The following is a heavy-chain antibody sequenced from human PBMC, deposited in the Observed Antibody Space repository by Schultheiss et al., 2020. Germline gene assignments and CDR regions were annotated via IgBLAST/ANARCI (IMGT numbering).Heavy chain of an antibody. J-gene: IGHJ4*02. CDR3: AKERELRFLEWLLRY. CDR1: GFTFSSYA. V-gene: IGHV3-30*18. D-gene: IGHD3-3*01. CDR2: ISFDGSNK. Sequence: GESLKISCAASGFTFSSYAMSWVRQAPGKGLEWLAVISFDGSNKYYADSVKGRFTISRDNSKNTVILQMNSLRAEDTAVYYCAKERELRFLEWLLRYWGQGTLVTVSS.